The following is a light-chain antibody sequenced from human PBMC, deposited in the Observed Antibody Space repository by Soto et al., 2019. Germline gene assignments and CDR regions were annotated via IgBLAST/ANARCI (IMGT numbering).Light chain of an antibody. V-gene: IGLV3-21*02. J-gene: IGLJ3*02. CDR2: DDR. Sequence: SYELTQPPSVSVAPGQTARITCGGDNIGSRSVHWYQQKPGQAPVLVVYDDRDRPPGIPDRFSGSNSGNTATLTISRVEAGDEADFYCQVWISDHLVFGGGTK. CDR1: NIGSRS. CDR3: QVWISDHLV.